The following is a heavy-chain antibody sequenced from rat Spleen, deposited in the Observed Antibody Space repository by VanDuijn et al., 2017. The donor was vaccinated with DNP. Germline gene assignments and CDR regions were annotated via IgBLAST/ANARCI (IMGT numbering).Heavy chain of an antibody. V-gene: IGHV5-29*01. J-gene: IGHJ3*01. CDR1: GFTFSNHG. Sequence: EVQLVESGGGLVQPGRSLKLSCAASGFTFSNHGMAWVRQAPTKGLEWVATISYDGSSTYYRDSVKGRFTISRDNAKSTVYLQMNSLRSEDTATYYCASEVITIAAISPFAYWGQGTLVTVSS. D-gene: IGHD1-2*01. CDR2: ISYDGSST. CDR3: ASEVITIAAISPFAY.